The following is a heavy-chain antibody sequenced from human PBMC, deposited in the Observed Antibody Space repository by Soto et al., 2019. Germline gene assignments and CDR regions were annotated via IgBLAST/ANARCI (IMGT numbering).Heavy chain of an antibody. J-gene: IGHJ4*02. V-gene: IGHV4-31*02. CDR1: GGSISSGGYY. CDR2: IYYSGST. Sequence: SETLSLTCTVSGGSISSGGYYWSWIRQHPGKGLEWIGYIYYSGSTYYNPSLKSRVTISVDTSKNQFSLKLSSVTAADTAVYYCASYYGDYQYYFDYWGQGTLVTVSS. D-gene: IGHD4-17*01. CDR3: ASYYGDYQYYFDY.